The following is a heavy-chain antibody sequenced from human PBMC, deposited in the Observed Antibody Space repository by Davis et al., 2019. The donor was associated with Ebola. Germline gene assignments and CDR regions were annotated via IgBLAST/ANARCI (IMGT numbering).Heavy chain of an antibody. CDR2: INHSGST. J-gene: IGHJ4*02. Sequence: SETLSLTCAVYGGSFSGYYWSWIRQPPGKGLEWIGEINHSGSTDYNPSLKSRVTISVDTSENQFSLKLSSVTAADTAVYYCARVSYRGGNDYWGQGTLVTVSS. CDR1: GGSFSGYY. D-gene: IGHD2-21*01. CDR3: ARVSYRGGNDY. V-gene: IGHV4-34*01.